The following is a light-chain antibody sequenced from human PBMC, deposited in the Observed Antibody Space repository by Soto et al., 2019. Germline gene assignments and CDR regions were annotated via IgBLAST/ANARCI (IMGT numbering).Light chain of an antibody. V-gene: IGLV1-40*01. CDR2: GNN. CDR1: SSNIGAGYD. Sequence: QSVLTQPPSVSGAPGQRVTISCTGSSSNIGAGYDVHWYQQLPGTAPKLLIYGNNNRPSGVPDRFSGSKSGNSASLAITGLQAEDEADYYCQSYDSSLRVVFGGGTKVTVL. J-gene: IGLJ2*01. CDR3: QSYDSSLRVV.